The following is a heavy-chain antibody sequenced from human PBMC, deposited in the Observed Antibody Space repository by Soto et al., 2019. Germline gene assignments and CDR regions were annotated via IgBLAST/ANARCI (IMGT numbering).Heavy chain of an antibody. CDR3: TSNPPTSRYYDFWSGYSDY. CDR1: GFTFGDYA. V-gene: IGHV3-49*03. Sequence: GGSLRLSCTASGFTFGDYAMSWFRQAPGKGLEWVGFIRSKAYGGTTEYAASVKGRFTISRDDSKSIAYLQMNSLQTEDTAAYYCTSNPPTSRYYDFWSGYSDYWGQGTLVTVSS. J-gene: IGHJ4*02. CDR2: IRSKAYGGTT. D-gene: IGHD3-3*01.